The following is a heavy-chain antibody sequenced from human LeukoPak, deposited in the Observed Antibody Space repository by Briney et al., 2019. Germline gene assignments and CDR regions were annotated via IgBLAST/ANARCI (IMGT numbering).Heavy chain of an antibody. J-gene: IGHJ4*02. CDR1: GFTFSSFW. Sequence: GGSLRLSCAASGFTFSSFWMNWVRQAPGKGLEWVANIKEDGSEKYYVDSVKGRFTISRDNAKNSLYLQMNSLRAEDTAVYYCATSFSTPANYWGQGTLVTVSS. V-gene: IGHV3-7*01. CDR2: IKEDGSEK. D-gene: IGHD2-2*01. CDR3: ATSFSTPANY.